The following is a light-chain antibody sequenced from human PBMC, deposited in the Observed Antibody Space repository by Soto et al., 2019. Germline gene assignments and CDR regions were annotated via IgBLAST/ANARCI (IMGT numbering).Light chain of an antibody. CDR1: QSISIW. V-gene: IGKV1-5*03. CDR2: KAS. Sequence: DIQMTQSPSTLSASVGDRVTITCRASQSISIWLAWYQQKPGKAPKILIYKASSLESGVQSRFSGSGSGTEFTLTIRSLQPDDFATYYCKHYNSYSEAFGQGTKVDIK. CDR3: KHYNSYSEA. J-gene: IGKJ1*01.